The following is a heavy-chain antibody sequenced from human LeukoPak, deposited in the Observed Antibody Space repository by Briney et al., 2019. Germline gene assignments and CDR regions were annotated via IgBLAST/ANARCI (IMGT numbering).Heavy chain of an antibody. CDR3: ARCGPFYRGPSEYYFDY. CDR2: INPTTGST. D-gene: IGHD4-23*01. J-gene: IGHJ4*02. Sequence: ASVKVSCKASGYSFTSYYIHWVRQAPGQGLEWMGIINPTTGSTIYAQTFQGRVTMTRDVSTSTVYKDLSSLRSADTAVYYCARCGPFYRGPSEYYFDYWGQGTLVTVSS. CDR1: GYSFTSYY. V-gene: IGHV1-46*01.